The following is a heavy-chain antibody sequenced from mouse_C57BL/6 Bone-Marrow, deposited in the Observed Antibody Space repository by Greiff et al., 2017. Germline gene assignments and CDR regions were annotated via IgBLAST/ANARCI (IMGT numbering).Heavy chain of an antibody. J-gene: IGHJ3*01. CDR2: ISDGGSYT. CDR3: AKESKIYYGNRAWFAY. Sequence: EVKLMESGGGLVKPGGSLKLSCAASGFTFSSYAMSWVRQTPEKRLEWVATISDGGSYTYYPDTVKGRFTISRDNAKNNLYLQMSHLKSEDTAMYYCAKESKIYYGNRAWFAYWGQGTLVTVSA. D-gene: IGHD2-1*01. V-gene: IGHV5-4*03. CDR1: GFTFSSYA.